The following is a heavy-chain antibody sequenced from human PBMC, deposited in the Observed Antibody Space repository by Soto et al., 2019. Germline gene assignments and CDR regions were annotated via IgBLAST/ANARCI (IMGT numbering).Heavy chain of an antibody. V-gene: IGHV1-18*01. D-gene: IGHD6-19*01. CDR1: GYTFTSYG. CDR3: ARVRYSSGWDGKEYFQH. Sequence: QVQLVQSGAEVKKPGASVKVSCKASGYTFTSYGISWVRQAPGQGLEWMGWISAYNGNTNYAQKLQGRVTMTTDTPTSTAYMELRSRRSDDTAVYYCARVRYSSGWDGKEYFQHWGQGTLVTVSS. CDR2: ISAYNGNT. J-gene: IGHJ1*01.